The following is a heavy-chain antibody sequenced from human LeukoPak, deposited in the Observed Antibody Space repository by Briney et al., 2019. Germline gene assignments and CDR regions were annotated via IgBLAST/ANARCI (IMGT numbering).Heavy chain of an antibody. V-gene: IGHV4-59*12. Sequence: SETLSLTCTVSGGSISSYYWSWIRQPPGKGLEWIGYIYYSGSTNYNPSLKSRVTISVDTSKNQFSLKLSSVTAADTAVYYCARKEYSGSYFDYWGQGTLVTVSS. CDR2: IYYSGST. CDR3: ARKEYSGSYFDY. D-gene: IGHD1-26*01. CDR1: GGSISSYY. J-gene: IGHJ4*02.